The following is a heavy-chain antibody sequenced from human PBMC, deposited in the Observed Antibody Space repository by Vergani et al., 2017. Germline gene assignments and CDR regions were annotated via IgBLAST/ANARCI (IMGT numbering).Heavy chain of an antibody. CDR3: VRDRPLEFDRDY. CDR2: ISHDETNR. V-gene: IGHV3-30*03. D-gene: IGHD1-1*01. J-gene: IGHJ4*02. CDR1: GFTFIMHA. Sequence: VQLLESGGDLVQPGGSLRLSCAASGFTFIMHAMSWVRQSPGQGLEWVTLISHDETNRHYADSVVGRFTISRDNSKRMVYLQMNNLRPDDTALYYCVRDRPLEFDRDYWGQGTLVTVSA.